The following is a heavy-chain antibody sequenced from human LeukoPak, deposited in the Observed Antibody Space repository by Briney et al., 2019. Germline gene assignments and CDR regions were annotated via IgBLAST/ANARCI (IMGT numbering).Heavy chain of an antibody. CDR2: IYSGGST. CDR1: RFTVSSNY. V-gene: IGHV3-53*01. J-gene: IGHJ2*01. D-gene: IGHD1-26*01. CDR3: ARDGAGSWYFDL. Sequence: GGSLRLSCAASRFTVSSNYMSWVRQAPGKGLEWVSVIYSGGSTYYADSVKGRFTISRDNSKNTLYLQMNSLRAEDTAVYYCARDGAGSWYFDLWGRGTLVTVSS.